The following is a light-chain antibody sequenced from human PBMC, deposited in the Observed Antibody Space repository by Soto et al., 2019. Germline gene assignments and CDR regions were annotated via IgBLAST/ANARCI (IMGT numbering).Light chain of an antibody. Sequence: EIVLTQSPGTLSLSPGERATLSCRASQSVSSSYLAWYQQKPGQAPRLLIYGASSMATGIPDRFSGSGSGKDFTLTISRLEPEDVAVYYCPQYGSSRTFGGGTTVEIK. J-gene: IGKJ4*01. V-gene: IGKV3-20*01. CDR3: PQYGSSRT. CDR2: GAS. CDR1: QSVSSSY.